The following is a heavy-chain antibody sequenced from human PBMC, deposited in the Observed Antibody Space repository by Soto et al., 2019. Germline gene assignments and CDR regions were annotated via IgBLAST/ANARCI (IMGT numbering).Heavy chain of an antibody. CDR1: GDSMSSDDW. V-gene: IGHV4-4*02. J-gene: IGHJ4*02. Sequence: QVQLQESGPGLVKPSGTLSLTCAVSGDSMSSDDWWSWVRQPPGKGLEWIGEIHHSGGINYHPSLRSRVTISVDMSKNQFSLNLSSVTAADTAVYFCVCNGYYSLDHWGQGTLVIVSP. CDR3: VCNGYYSLDH. CDR2: IHHSGGI. D-gene: IGHD6-25*01.